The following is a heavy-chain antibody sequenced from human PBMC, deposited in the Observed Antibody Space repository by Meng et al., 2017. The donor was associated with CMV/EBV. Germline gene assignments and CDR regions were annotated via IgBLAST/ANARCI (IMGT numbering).Heavy chain of an antibody. J-gene: IGHJ4*02. CDR3: VRDHNWGPDY. CDR1: GYRFSDTY. D-gene: IGHD1-1*01. Sequence: VHPGAEVKSRGASVKGPWQTSGYRFSDTYRNWVRQALDQGLEWMGWIYSTSGGTHYDQKFQDMVTMTRDTSISTVYMELSRLTSDDTAVYYCVRDHNWGPDYWGQGTLVTVSS. V-gene: IGHV1-2*02. CDR2: IYSTSGGT.